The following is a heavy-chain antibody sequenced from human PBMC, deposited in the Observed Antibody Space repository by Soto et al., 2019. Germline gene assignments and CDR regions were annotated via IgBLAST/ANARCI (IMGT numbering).Heavy chain of an antibody. CDR3: ARDPPTTYYYDSSGYFDY. CDR2: IWYDGSNK. V-gene: IGHV3-33*01. D-gene: IGHD3-22*01. J-gene: IGHJ4*02. CDR1: GFTFSSYG. Sequence: PGGSLRLSCAASGFTFSSYGMHWVRQAPGKGLEWVAVIWYDGSNKYYADSVKGRFTISRDNSKNTLYLQMNSLRAEDTAVYYCARDPPTTYYYDSSGYFDYWGQGTLVTVSS.